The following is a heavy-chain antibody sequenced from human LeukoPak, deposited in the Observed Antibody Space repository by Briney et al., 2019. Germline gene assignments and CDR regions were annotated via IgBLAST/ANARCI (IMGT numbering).Heavy chain of an antibody. Sequence: SETLSLTCAVYGGSFSGYYWGWIRQPPGKGLEWIGSIFYSGSTYYNPSLKSRVTISVDTSNNQFSLKVTSVTAADTAIYYCARWDYGDAGRFDPWGQETLVTVSS. V-gene: IGHV4-34*12. CDR1: GGSFSGYY. CDR3: ARWDYGDAGRFDP. J-gene: IGHJ5*02. D-gene: IGHD4-17*01. CDR2: IFYSGST.